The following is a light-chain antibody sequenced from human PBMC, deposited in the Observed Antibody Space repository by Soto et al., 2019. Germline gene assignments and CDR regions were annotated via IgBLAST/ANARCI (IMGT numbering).Light chain of an antibody. Sequence: QSVLTQPRSLSGFPGQSITISCTGTSGDVGLYNYVSWYQQFPGKVPKLIIYDVNKRPSGVSSRFSGSKSGNTASLTISGLQAEDEADYYCIAYTGSSTSYVFGSGTKVTVL. CDR1: SGDVGLYNY. CDR3: IAYTGSSTSYV. J-gene: IGLJ1*01. V-gene: IGLV2-11*01. CDR2: DVN.